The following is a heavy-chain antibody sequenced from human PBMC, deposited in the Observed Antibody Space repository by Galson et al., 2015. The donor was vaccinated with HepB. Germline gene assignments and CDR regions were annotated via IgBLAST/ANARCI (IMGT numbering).Heavy chain of an antibody. Sequence: YHVDSVQGRFTISRDNAKNSLYLQMNSLRAEDTAVYYCAREPRAGAYYFDYWGQGTLVTVSS. J-gene: IGHJ4*02. V-gene: IGHV3-7*03. D-gene: IGHD2-21*01. CDR3: AREPRAGAYYFDY.